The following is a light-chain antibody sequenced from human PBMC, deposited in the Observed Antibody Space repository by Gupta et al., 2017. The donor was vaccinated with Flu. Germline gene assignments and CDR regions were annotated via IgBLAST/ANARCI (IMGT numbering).Light chain of an antibody. CDR3: AAWDDSLNGRV. Sequence: QSVLPQPPSASGTTGQRVTISCSGSSSSVGTNTVNWYKQLPGTAPKLLIYSNIRRPSGVPDRFSGSKSGTSAALAIGGLQSEDDADYYCAAWDDSLNGRVFGTGTKVTVL. CDR2: SNI. J-gene: IGLJ1*01. CDR1: SSSVGTNT. V-gene: IGLV1-44*01.